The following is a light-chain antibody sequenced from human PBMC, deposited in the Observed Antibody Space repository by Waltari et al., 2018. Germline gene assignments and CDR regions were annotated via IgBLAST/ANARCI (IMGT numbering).Light chain of an antibody. CDR1: SSDVGGYNY. J-gene: IGLJ2*01. Sequence: QSALTQPPSASGSPGQSVTISCTGTSSDVGGYNYVPWYQPHPGKAPKLMIYEVSKRPSGVPDRFSGSKSGNTASLTVSGLQAEDEADYYCSSYAGRNNLVFGGGTKLTVL. CDR2: EVS. V-gene: IGLV2-8*01. CDR3: SSYAGRNNLV.